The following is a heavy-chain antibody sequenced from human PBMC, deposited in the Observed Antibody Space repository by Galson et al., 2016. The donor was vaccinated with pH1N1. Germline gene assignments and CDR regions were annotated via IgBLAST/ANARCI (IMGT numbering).Heavy chain of an antibody. D-gene: IGHD3-22*01. Sequence: SVKASCKASGYTFTGYYMHWVRQAPGQGLEWMGWINPNSGVTNYAEKFQGRVTMTRDTSISTAYMELNRLRSEDTAVYYCARDHLGITMRVVVVGASHWFDPWDQGTLVTVSS. CDR3: ARDHLGITMRVVVVGASHWFDP. CDR2: INPNSGVT. CDR1: GYTFTGYY. V-gene: IGHV1-2*02. J-gene: IGHJ5*02.